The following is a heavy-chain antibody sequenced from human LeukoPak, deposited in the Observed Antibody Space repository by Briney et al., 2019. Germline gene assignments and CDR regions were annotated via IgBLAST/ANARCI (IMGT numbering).Heavy chain of an antibody. Sequence: GGSLRLSCAASGFTFTNAWMSWVRQAPGKGLEWVASTKQDGSEKYYVDSVKGRFTISRDNAKNSLYLQMNSLRAEDTAVYYCAGVRDYGDYGPGSLWGQGTTVTVSS. CDR1: GFTFTNAW. J-gene: IGHJ3*01. D-gene: IGHD4-17*01. V-gene: IGHV3-7*01. CDR2: TKQDGSEK. CDR3: AGVRDYGDYGPGSL.